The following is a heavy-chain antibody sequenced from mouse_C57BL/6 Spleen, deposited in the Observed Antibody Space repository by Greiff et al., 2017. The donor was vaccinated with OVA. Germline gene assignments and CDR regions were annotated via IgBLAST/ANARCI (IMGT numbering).Heavy chain of an antibody. V-gene: IGHV1-64*01. Sequence: QESGAELVKPGASVKLSCKASGYTFTSYWMHWVKQRPGQGLEWIGMIHPNSGSTNYNEKFKSKATLTVDKSSSTAYMQLSSLTSEDSAVYYCARKLAYFDYWGQGTTLTVSS. CDR3: ARKLAYFDY. CDR2: IHPNSGST. D-gene: IGHD4-1*01. CDR1: GYTFTSYW. J-gene: IGHJ2*01.